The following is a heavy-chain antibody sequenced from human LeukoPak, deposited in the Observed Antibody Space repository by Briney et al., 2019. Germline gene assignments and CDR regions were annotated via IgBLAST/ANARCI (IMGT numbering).Heavy chain of an antibody. D-gene: IGHD6-13*01. V-gene: IGHV1-69*05. CDR1: GGTFSSYA. CDR3: ARGGSRGENYFDY. J-gene: IGHJ4*02. CDR2: IIPIFGTA. Sequence: SVKVSCKASGGTFSSYAISWVRQAPGQGLEWMGRIIPIFGTANYAQKSQGRVTITTDESTSTACMELSSLRSEDTAVYYCARGGSRGENYFDYWGQGTLVTVSS.